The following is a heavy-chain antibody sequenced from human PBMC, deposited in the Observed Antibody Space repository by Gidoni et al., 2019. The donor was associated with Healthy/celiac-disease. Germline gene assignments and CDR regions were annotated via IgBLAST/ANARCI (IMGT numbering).Heavy chain of an antibody. CDR2: INHSGST. CDR3: ALSYGTYYYYDGMDV. D-gene: IGHD5-18*01. CDR1: GVSFSGYY. Sequence: QLPLQPWGAGLLNPSETLSLTCAVYGVSFSGYYWSLIRQPPGKGLEWIGEINHSGSTNYNPALKSRVTISVDTSKNKFSLKLSAVTAADTAVYYCALSYGTYYYYDGMDVWGQGTTVTVSS. V-gene: IGHV4-34*01. J-gene: IGHJ6*02.